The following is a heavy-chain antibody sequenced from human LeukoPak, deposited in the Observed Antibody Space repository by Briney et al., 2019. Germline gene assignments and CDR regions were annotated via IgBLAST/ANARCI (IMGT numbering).Heavy chain of an antibody. CDR2: IIPIFGTA. CDR3: ARDPSGPTTDQFDP. V-gene: IGHV1-69*05. J-gene: IGHJ5*02. Sequence: GASVKVSCKASVGTFSSYAISWVRQAPGQGIEWMGRIIPIFGTANYAQKFQSRVTITTDESTSTAYMELSSLRSEDTAVYYCARDPSGPTTDQFDPWGQGTLVTVSS. D-gene: IGHD1-1*01. CDR1: VGTFSSYA.